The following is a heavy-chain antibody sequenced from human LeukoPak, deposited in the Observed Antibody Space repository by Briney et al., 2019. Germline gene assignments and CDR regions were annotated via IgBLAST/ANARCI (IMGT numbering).Heavy chain of an antibody. V-gene: IGHV3-53*01. CDR2: IYSGGST. D-gene: IGHD3-10*01. CDR3: ARDLTGSY. J-gene: IGHJ4*02. Sequence: GGPLRLSCAASGFTVSSYYMSWVRQAPGKGLEWVSVIYSGGSTYYADSVKGRFTISRDNSKNTLYLQMNSLRAEDTAVYYCARDLTGSYWGQGTLVTVSS. CDR1: GFTVSSYY.